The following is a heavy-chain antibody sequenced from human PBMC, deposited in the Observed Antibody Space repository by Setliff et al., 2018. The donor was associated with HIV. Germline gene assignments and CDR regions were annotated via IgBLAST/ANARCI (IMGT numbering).Heavy chain of an antibody. Sequence: GSLRLSCAAPGFTFSNYWMDWVRQAPGKGLEWVATIKQDGSEIYYMDSVKGRFTISRDNARTSLFLEMRSLRDEDTAVYLCANLWELGAWGQGTLVTVSS. V-gene: IGHV3-7*03. CDR3: ANLWELGA. CDR1: GFTFSNYW. D-gene: IGHD3-16*01. CDR2: IKQDGSEI. J-gene: IGHJ5*02.